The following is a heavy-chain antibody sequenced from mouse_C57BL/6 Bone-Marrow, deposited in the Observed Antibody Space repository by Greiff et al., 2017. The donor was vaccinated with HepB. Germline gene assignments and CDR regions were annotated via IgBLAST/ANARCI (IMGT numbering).Heavy chain of an antibody. V-gene: IGHV3-5*01. CDR1: GISITTGNYR. J-gene: IGHJ1*03. CDR3: ARDREGYSNYEGYFDV. D-gene: IGHD2-5*01. CDR2: IYYSGTI. Sequence: EVKLQESGPGLVKPSQTVFLTCTVTGISITTGNYRWSWIRQFPGNKLEWIGYIYYSGTITYNPSLTSRTTITRDTPKNQFFLEMNSLTAEDTATYYCARDREGYSNYEGYFDVWGTGTTVTVSS.